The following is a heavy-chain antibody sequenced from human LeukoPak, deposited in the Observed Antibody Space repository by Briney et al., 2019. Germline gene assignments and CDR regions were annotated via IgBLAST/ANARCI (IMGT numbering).Heavy chain of an antibody. CDR2: IFYSGSP. V-gene: IGHV4-39*07. Sequence: PSETLSLTCSVSGVSISSDNYHWGWIRQTPGKGLEWIGSIFYSGSPYYNPSLKSRVAISIEKSKNQFSLNLSSVTAADTAVYYCARSDFWSGYYDYWGQGTLVTVSS. D-gene: IGHD3-3*01. J-gene: IGHJ4*02. CDR1: GVSISSDNYH. CDR3: ARSDFWSGYYDY.